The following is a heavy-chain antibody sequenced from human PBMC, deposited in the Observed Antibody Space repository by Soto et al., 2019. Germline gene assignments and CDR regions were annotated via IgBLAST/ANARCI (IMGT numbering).Heavy chain of an antibody. V-gene: IGHV3-48*03. CDR1: GFTFSSYE. CDR2: ISSSGSTI. Sequence: EVQLVESGGGLVQPGGSLRLSCAASGFTFSSYEMNWVRQAPGKGLEWVSYISSSGSTIYYADSVKGRFTISRDNAKNTLYLQMNSLRAEDTAVYYCARESGPLLWWSTFDIWGQGTMVTVSS. J-gene: IGHJ3*02. D-gene: IGHD2-21*01. CDR3: ARESGPLLWWSTFDI.